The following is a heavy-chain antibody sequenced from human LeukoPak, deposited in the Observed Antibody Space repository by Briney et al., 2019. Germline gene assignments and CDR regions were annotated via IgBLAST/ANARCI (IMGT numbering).Heavy chain of an antibody. D-gene: IGHD3-3*01. J-gene: IGHJ4*02. V-gene: IGHV3-21*01. CDR3: ARGEEWLLS. CDR1: GFALKSYS. CDR2: ISSSSSYI. Sequence: GGSLRLSCAGSGFALKSYSLNWVRQAPGKGLEWVSSISSSSSYIYYADSVKGRFTISRDNAKNSLYLQMNSLRAEDTAVYYCARGEEWLLSWGQGTLVTVSS.